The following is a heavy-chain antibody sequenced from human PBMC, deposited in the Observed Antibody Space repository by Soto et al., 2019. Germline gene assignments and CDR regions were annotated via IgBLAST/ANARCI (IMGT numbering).Heavy chain of an antibody. CDR1: GFTFSNYA. CDR2: ISGSGDST. V-gene: IGHV3-23*01. J-gene: IGHJ4*02. D-gene: IGHD6-19*01. Sequence: EVQLLESGGGLVQPGGSLRLSCAASGFTFSNYAMSWVRQAPGKGLEWVSAISGSGDSTYYADSVKGQFTISRDNSKNTLYLQMNSLRAEDTALYYCAKDSRSGYSSGWPGFEYWGQGTLVTVSS. CDR3: AKDSRSGYSSGWPGFEY.